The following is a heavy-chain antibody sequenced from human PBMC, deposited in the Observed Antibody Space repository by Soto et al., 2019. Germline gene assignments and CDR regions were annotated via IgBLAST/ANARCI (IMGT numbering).Heavy chain of an antibody. CDR1: GFTFSSYG. Sequence: QVQLVESGGGVVQPGRSLRLSCAASGFTFSSYGMHWDRQAPGKGLEWVAVIWYDGSNKYYADSVKGRFTISRDNSKNTLYLQMNSLRAEDTAVYYCARAGNYGVFDYWGQGTLVTVSS. D-gene: IGHD4-4*01. J-gene: IGHJ4*02. V-gene: IGHV3-33*01. CDR2: IWYDGSNK. CDR3: ARAGNYGVFDY.